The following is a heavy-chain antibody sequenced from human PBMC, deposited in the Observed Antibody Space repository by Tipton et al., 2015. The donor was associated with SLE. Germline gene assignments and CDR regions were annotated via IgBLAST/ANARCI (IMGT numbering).Heavy chain of an antibody. Sequence: TLSLTCAVSGYSISSGYYWGWIRQPPGKGLEWIGSIYHSGSTYYNPSLKSRVTISVDTSKNQFSLKLSSVTAAGTAVYYCARHQGGFDYWGQGTLVTVSS. CDR3: ARHQGGFDY. V-gene: IGHV4-38-2*01. CDR1: GYSISSGYY. CDR2: IYHSGST. J-gene: IGHJ4*02.